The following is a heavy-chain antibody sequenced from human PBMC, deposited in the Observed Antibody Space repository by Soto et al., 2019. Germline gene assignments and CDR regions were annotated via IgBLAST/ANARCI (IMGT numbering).Heavy chain of an antibody. CDR3: ARRAFGSSRSFDI. D-gene: IGHD6-6*01. J-gene: IGHJ3*02. CDR2: ISDSGGLT. CDR1: GFTFSTYA. Sequence: GGSLRLSCAASGFTFSTYAMSWVRQAPERGLEWVSGISDSGGLTYNADSVKGRFTISRDNSKNTLYLQMNSLRAEDTALYYCARRAFGSSRSFDIWGQGTMVTV. V-gene: IGHV3-23*01.